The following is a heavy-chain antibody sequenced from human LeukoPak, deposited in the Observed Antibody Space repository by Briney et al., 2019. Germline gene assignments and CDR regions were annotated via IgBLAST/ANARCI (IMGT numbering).Heavy chain of an antibody. CDR1: GGSISSYY. Sequence: LSETLSLTCTVSGGSISSYYWSWIRQPPGKGLEWIGYIYYSGSTNYNPSLKSRVTISVDTSKNQFSLKLSSVTAADTAVHYCARVPGGWFGELLFDYWGQGTLVTVSS. J-gene: IGHJ4*02. V-gene: IGHV4-59*01. CDR2: IYYSGST. D-gene: IGHD3-10*01. CDR3: ARVPGGWFGELLFDY.